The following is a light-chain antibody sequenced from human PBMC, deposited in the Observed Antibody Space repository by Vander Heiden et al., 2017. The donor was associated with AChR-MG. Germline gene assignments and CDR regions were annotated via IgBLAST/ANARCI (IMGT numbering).Light chain of an antibody. CDR2: AAS. V-gene: IGKV1-39*01. J-gene: IGKJ1*01. CDR1: QSVSSD. Sequence: DLQMTQSPSSLSASVGDRVTITCRASQSVSSDLNWYQQKRGKAPKLLIYAASSLQSGVPSRFSGSGSGTEFTLTISSLQPEDFATYYCQQSDSNPRTFGQGTKVEIK. CDR3: QQSDSNPRT.